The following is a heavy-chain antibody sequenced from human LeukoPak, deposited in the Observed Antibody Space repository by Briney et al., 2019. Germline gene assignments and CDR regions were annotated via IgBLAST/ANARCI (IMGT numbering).Heavy chain of an antibody. CDR3: ARCPVTMVRGVIIVDAFDT. D-gene: IGHD3-10*01. CDR1: GGTFSSYA. Sequence: SVKVSCKASGGTFSSYAISWVRQAPGQGLEWMGGIIPIFGTANYAQKFQGRVTITADESTSTAYMELSSLRSEDTAVYYCARCPVTMVRGVIIVDAFDTWGQGTMVTVSS. CDR2: IIPIFGTA. J-gene: IGHJ3*02. V-gene: IGHV1-69*01.